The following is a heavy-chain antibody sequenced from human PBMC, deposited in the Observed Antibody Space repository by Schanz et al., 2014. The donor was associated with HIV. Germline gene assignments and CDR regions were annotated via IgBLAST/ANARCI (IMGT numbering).Heavy chain of an antibody. V-gene: IGHV3-33*01. Sequence: QVQLVESGGGVVQPGRSLRSSCAAPGFTFSTSGMHWVRQVPARGREGGAAIWYDGSNKSYADSLRGRFTISRDNSKNTLYLQMNSLRAEDTAVYYCARDWSYDPYYYYGMDVWGQGTTVTVSS. J-gene: IGHJ6*02. CDR1: GFTFSTSG. D-gene: IGHD5-12*01. CDR3: ARDWSYDPYYYYGMDV. CDR2: IWYDGSNK.